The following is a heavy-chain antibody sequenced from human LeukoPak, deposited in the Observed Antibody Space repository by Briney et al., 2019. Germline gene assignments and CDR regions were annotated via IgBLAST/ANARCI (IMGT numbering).Heavy chain of an antibody. CDR3: ARGLTGDYYYYMDV. Sequence: GASVKVSCKASGYSFTNYDINWVRQATGQGLEWMGWMNPKSGDTGYSQKFQGRVFITRDTSINTAYMELSSLGSDDTAVYYCARGLTGDYYYYMDVWGKGTTVTISS. V-gene: IGHV1-8*03. CDR1: GYSFTNYD. CDR2: MNPKSGDT. J-gene: IGHJ6*03. D-gene: IGHD7-27*01.